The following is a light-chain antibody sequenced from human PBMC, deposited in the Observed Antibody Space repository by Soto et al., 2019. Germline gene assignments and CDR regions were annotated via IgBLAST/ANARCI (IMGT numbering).Light chain of an antibody. V-gene: IGLV1-40*01. CDR2: ANT. CDR3: QSHANIPSRPV. Sequence: QSVLTQPPSVSGSPGQRVTISCTGSSSNIGAGYDVHWYQHLPGTAPKLLIYANTNRPSGVPDRFSASRSGTSASLAITGLRVEHEGDDYCQSHANIPSRPVFGGGTQLTVL. CDR1: SSNIGAGYD. J-gene: IGLJ2*01.